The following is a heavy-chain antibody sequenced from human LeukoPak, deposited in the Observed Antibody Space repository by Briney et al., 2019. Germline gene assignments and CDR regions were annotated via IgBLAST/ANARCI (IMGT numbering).Heavy chain of an antibody. CDR3: AREESQEVTYYDVLTGETSNSYYYYMDA. CDR1: GYTFTKYA. Sequence: ASVKVSCKASGYTFTKYAISWVRQAPGQGLEWMGWISPYNGDTNYPHKLQGRVTMTADTSTSTASMELRSLRSDDTAVYYCAREESQEVTYYDVLTGETSNSYYYYMDAWGKGTTVTVSS. CDR2: ISPYNGDT. J-gene: IGHJ6*03. V-gene: IGHV1-18*01. D-gene: IGHD3-9*01.